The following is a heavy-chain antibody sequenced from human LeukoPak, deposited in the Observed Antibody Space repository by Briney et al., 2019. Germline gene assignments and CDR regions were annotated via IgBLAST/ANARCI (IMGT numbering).Heavy chain of an antibody. CDR2: IDWDDDK. D-gene: IGHD3-10*01. V-gene: IGHV2-70*11. Sequence: SGPTLVKPTQTLTLTCTFSGFSLSTSGMCVSWIRQPPGKALEWLARIDWDDDKYYSTSLKTRLTISKDTSKNQVVLTMTNMDPVDTATYYCARLTGVIYGSGSFDYWGQGTLVTVSS. J-gene: IGHJ4*02. CDR3: ARLTGVIYGSGSFDY. CDR1: GFSLSTSGMC.